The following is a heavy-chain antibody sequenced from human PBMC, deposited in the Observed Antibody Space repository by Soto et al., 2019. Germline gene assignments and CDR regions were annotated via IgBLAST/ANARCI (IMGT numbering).Heavy chain of an antibody. CDR2: IYHSGST. D-gene: IGHD2-8*02. CDR1: GVSISSSSYY. J-gene: IGHJ5*02. CDR3: ARAGNWFDP. Sequence: PSETLSLTCTVSGVSISSSSYYWGWIRQPPGKGLEWIGYIYHSGSTYYNPSLKSRVTISVDRSKNQFSLKLSSVTAADTAVYYCARAGNWFDPWGQGTLVTVSS. V-gene: IGHV4-39*07.